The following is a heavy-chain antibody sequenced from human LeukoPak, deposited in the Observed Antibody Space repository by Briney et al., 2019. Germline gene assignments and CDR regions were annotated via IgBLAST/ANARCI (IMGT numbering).Heavy chain of an antibody. CDR3: AKDEYSGYGSSDY. J-gene: IGHJ4*02. V-gene: IGHV3-23*01. CDR2: LSEGRT. CDR1: GFTFSSYA. D-gene: IGHD5-12*01. Sequence: GGSLRLSCVVSGFTFSSYAVSWVRQAPGKGLEWVSALSEGRTYYADSVKGRFTISRDNSKNTLYLQMDSLRAEDTAVYYCAKDEYSGYGSSDYWGQGTLVTVSS.